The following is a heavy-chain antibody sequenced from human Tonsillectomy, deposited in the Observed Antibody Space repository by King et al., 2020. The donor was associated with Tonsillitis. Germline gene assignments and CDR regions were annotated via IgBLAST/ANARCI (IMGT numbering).Heavy chain of an antibody. CDR3: ARRRDGYKTNYYYYGMDV. Sequence: LQLQESGPGLVKPSETLSLTCTVSGGSISSSSYYWGWIRQPPGKGLEWIRSIYYSGSTYYNPSLKSRVTISVDTSKNQFSLKLSSVTAADTAVYYCARRRDGYKTNYYYYGMDVWGQGTTVTVSS. CDR1: GGSISSSSYY. D-gene: IGHD5-24*01. V-gene: IGHV4-39*01. J-gene: IGHJ6*02. CDR2: IYYSGST.